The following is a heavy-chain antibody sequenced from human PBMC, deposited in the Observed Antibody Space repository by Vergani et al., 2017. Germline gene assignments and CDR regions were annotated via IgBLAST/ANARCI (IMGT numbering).Heavy chain of an antibody. D-gene: IGHD6-25*01. CDR2: IYVSGIT. CDR1: GASINNDFYY. Sequence: QVQLQESGPGLVKPSQTLSLTCTVSGASINNDFYYWHWIGQPSGKGLGWIGRIYVSGITYYNSSLQSRVSMSVDTSKNQFSLTLTSVTAADTAVYYCARVNKQRRPRAFELWGQGTMVTVSS. J-gene: IGHJ3*01. V-gene: IGHV4-61*02. CDR3: ARVNKQRRPRAFEL.